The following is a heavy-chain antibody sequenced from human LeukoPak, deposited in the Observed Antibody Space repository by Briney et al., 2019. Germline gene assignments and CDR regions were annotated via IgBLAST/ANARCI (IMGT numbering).Heavy chain of an antibody. CDR3: AGVHGSGSFFDY. D-gene: IGHD3-10*01. J-gene: IGHJ4*02. CDR1: GGSISSYY. V-gene: IGHV4-59*12. CDR2: IYYSGST. Sequence: SETLSLTCTVSGGSISSYYWSWIRQPPGKGLEWIGYIYYSGSTNYNPSLKSRVTISVDKSKNQFSLKLSSVTAADTAVYYCAGVHGSGSFFDYWGQGTLVTVSS.